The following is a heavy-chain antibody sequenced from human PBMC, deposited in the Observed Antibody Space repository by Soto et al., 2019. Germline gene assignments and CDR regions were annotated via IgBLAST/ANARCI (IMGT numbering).Heavy chain of an antibody. CDR2: ISSSSSYI. V-gene: IGHV3-21*01. CDR1: GFTFKSYS. Sequence: EVQLVESGGGLVKPGGSLRLSCAASGFTFKSYSMNWVRQAPGKGLEWVSSISSSSSYIYYVDSVKGRFTISRDNAKNSLYLQMNSLRAEDMAVYFCARVSRRYCSTTSCSLDVWGQGTTVTVSS. CDR3: ARVSRRYCSTTSCSLDV. J-gene: IGHJ6*02. D-gene: IGHD2-2*01.